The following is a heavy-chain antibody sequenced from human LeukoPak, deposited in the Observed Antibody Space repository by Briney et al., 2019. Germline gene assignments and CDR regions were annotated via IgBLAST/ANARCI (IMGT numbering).Heavy chain of an antibody. D-gene: IGHD5-18*01. CDR1: GFTFRNYW. J-gene: IGHJ6*02. V-gene: IGHV3-74*01. CDR3: ARDRGYSPDV. Sequence: PGGSLRLSCAASGFTFRNYWMHWVRQVPGKGLVWVSHLNGDGSSITYADPVKGRFTISRDNAKSTLYLQMNSLRAEDTAVYYCARDRGYSPDVWGQGTTVTVSS. CDR2: LNGDGSSI.